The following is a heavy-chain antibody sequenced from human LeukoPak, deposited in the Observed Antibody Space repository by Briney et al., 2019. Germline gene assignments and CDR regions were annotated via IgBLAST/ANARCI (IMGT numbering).Heavy chain of an antibody. CDR1: GFTFGDYA. CDR3: TRVDDSSGYSPAHFDY. CDR2: HGSKAYGGTT. V-gene: IGHV3-49*04. Sequence: GGSLRLSCTASGFTFGDYAMSWVRQAPGKGLEWVGFHGSKAYGGTTEYAASVKGRLTISRDDSKSIAYLQMNSLKTEDTAVYYCTRVDDSSGYSPAHFDYWGQGTLVTVSS. J-gene: IGHJ4*02. D-gene: IGHD3-22*01.